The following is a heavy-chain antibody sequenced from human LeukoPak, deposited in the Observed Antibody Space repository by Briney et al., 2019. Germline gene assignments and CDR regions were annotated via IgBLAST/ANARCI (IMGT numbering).Heavy chain of an antibody. D-gene: IGHD6-19*01. CDR1: GFTFSSYA. CDR2: ISGSGGGGTT. CDR3: AKDLYTTGWWGYFDY. Sequence: GGSLRLSCAASGFTFSSYAMSWVRQAPGKGLEWVSTISGSGGGGTTYYADSVKGRFTISRDNSKNKLYLQMNSLRAEDTAVYSCAKDLYTTGWWGYFDYWGRGTLVTVSS. J-gene: IGHJ4*02. V-gene: IGHV3-23*01.